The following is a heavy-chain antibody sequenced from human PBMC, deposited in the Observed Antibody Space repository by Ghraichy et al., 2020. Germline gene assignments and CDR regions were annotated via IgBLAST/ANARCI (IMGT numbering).Heavy chain of an antibody. Sequence: SQTLSLTCTVSGGSISSYYWSWIRQPPGKGLEWIGYIYYSGSTNYNPSLKSRVTISVDTSKNQFSLKLSSVTAADTAVYYCARESLITTDGAPLDVNYVWGSDRCAFDIWSQGTMVTVSS. CDR1: GGSISSYY. J-gene: IGHJ3*02. CDR3: ARESLITTDGAPLDVNYVWGSDRCAFDI. D-gene: IGHD3-16*02. CDR2: IYYSGST. V-gene: IGHV4-59*01.